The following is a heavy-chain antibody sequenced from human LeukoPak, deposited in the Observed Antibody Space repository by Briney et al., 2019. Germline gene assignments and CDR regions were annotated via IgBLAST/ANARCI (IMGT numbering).Heavy chain of an antibody. V-gene: IGHV3-23*01. CDR3: ANYHPSYYDSSGYYYLDYFDY. J-gene: IGHJ4*02. CDR1: GFTFSSYA. CDR2: ISGSGGST. D-gene: IGHD3-22*01. Sequence: GGSLRLSCAASGFTFSSYAMSWVRQAPGKGLEWVSAISGSGGSTYYADSVKGRFTISRDNSKNTLYLQMNSLRAEDTAVYYCANYHPSYYDSSGYYYLDYFDYWGQGTLVTVSS.